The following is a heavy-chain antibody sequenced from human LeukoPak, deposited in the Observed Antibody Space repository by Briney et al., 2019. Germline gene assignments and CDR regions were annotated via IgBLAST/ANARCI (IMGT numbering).Heavy chain of an antibody. V-gene: IGHV1-2*04. CDR2: INPNSGGT. CDR3: ARGSCSGGSCYESYYFDY. J-gene: IGHJ4*02. Sequence: ASVKVSCKASGYTFTGYYMHWVRQAPGQGLEWMGWINPNSGGTNYAQKFQGWVTMTRDTSISTAYMELSRLRSDDTAVYYCARGSCSGGSCYESYYFDYWGQGTLVTVSS. CDR1: GYTFTGYY. D-gene: IGHD2-15*01.